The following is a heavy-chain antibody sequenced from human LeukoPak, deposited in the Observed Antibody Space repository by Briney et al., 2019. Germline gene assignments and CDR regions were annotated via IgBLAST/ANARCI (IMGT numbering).Heavy chain of an antibody. V-gene: IGHV1-2*02. D-gene: IGHD2-21*02. CDR1: GYTFTRYY. CDR2: INPNSGGT. Sequence: ASVKVSCKASGYTFTRYYLHWVRQAPGQGLEWMGWINPNSGGTNYAQKFQGRVTITRDTSASTAYMELSSLRSEDMAVYYCARGDSERSMDYWGQGTLSPSPQ. J-gene: IGHJ4*02. CDR3: ARGDSERSMDY.